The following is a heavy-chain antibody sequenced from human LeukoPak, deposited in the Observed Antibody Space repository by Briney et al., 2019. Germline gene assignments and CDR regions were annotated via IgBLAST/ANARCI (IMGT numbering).Heavy chain of an antibody. V-gene: IGHV4-59*02. D-gene: IGHD3-3*01. CDR1: GFTVSGDY. J-gene: IGHJ6*03. Sequence: GSLRLSCAASGFTVSGDYMSWVRQTPGKGLEWIGYISHTGSATYNPSLKSRVTMFVQTPKNQFSLTLSSVTDADTAVYYCARSRSHDLSSVYSGGYYYMDVWGKGTTVTVSS. CDR3: ARSRSHDLSSVYSGGYYYMDV. CDR2: ISHTGSA.